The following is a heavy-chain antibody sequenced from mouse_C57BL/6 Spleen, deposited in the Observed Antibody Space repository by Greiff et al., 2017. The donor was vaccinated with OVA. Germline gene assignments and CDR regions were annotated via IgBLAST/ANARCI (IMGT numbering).Heavy chain of an antibody. J-gene: IGHJ2*01. CDR1: GYTFTSYW. V-gene: IGHV1-64*01. CDR3: AMGRRFDY. CDR2: IHPNSGST. Sequence: QVHVKQSGAELVKPGASVKLSCKASGYTFTSYWMHWVKQRPGQGLEWIGMIHPNSGSTNYNEKFKSKATLTVDKSSSTAYMQLSSLTSEDSAVYYCAMGRRFDYWGQGTTLTVSS.